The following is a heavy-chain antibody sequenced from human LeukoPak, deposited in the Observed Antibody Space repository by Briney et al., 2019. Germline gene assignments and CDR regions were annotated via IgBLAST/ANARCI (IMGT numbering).Heavy chain of an antibody. Sequence: ASVKASCKASGYTFSNYAIHWVRQAPGQRLEWMGWINGGDGYTKYSQKFQDRVTLTRDTSASTAYMELNNLGSEDTAQYYCARDRDNQLLTIEFDVWGQGTLVTVSS. CDR1: GYTFSNYA. CDR2: INGGDGYT. V-gene: IGHV1-3*01. J-gene: IGHJ4*02. D-gene: IGHD2-2*01. CDR3: ARDRDNQLLTIEFDV.